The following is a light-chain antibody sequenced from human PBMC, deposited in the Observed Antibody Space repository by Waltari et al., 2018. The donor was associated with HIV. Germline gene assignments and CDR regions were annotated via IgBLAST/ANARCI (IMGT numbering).Light chain of an antibody. CDR3: QSGDSNGVVV. Sequence: SYEVTQPPAVSVSPGQTAKITCSGDPLSKQFVHWYQQKPGQAPVSIIFKDTERLPGVPERFSSATSGTTVTLTITGVQAEDEADYHCQSGDSNGVVVFGGGTKLTVL. V-gene: IGLV3-25*03. CDR1: PLSKQF. CDR2: KDT. J-gene: IGLJ3*02.